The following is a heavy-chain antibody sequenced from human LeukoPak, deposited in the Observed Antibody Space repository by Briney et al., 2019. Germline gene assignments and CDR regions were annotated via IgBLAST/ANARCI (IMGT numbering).Heavy chain of an antibody. Sequence: GGSLKISCKGSGYSFTSYWIGWVRQMPGKGLEWMGIIYPGDSDTRYSPSFQGQVTISADKSISTAYLQWSSLKASDTAMYYCATITYYYDSSGYYHWFDPWGQGTLVTVSS. CDR1: GYSFTSYW. J-gene: IGHJ5*02. D-gene: IGHD3-22*01. CDR2: IYPGDSDT. CDR3: ATITYYYDSSGYYHWFDP. V-gene: IGHV5-51*01.